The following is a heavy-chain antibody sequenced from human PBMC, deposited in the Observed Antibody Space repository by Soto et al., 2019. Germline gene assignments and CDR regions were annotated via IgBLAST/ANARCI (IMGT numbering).Heavy chain of an antibody. D-gene: IGHD4-17*01. Sequence: QVQLVESGGGVVQPGRSLRLSCAASGFTFSSYAMHWVRQAPGKGLEWVAVISYDGSNKYYADSVKGRFTISRDNSKNTLYLQMNSLRAEDTAVYYCARIENYGGNKTALHWYFDLWGRGTLVTVSS. J-gene: IGHJ2*01. V-gene: IGHV3-30-3*01. CDR1: GFTFSSYA. CDR2: ISYDGSNK. CDR3: ARIENYGGNKTALHWYFDL.